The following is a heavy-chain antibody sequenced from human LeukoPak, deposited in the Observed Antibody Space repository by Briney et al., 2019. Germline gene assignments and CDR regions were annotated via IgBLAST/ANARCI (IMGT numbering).Heavy chain of an antibody. Sequence: PGGSLRLSCAASGFTFDDYAMHWVRQAPGKGLEWVSLISGDGGSTYYADSVKGRFTISRDNSKNSLYLQMNSLRTEDTALYYCAKDIDLPRYCSGGSCYREVALPYSFDYWGQGTLVTVSS. CDR3: AKDIDLPRYCSGGSCYREVALPYSFDY. J-gene: IGHJ4*01. V-gene: IGHV3-43*02. D-gene: IGHD2-15*01. CDR1: GFTFDDYA. CDR2: ISGDGGST.